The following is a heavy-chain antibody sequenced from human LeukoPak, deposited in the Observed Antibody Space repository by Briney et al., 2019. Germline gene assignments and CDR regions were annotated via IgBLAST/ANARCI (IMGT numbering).Heavy chain of an antibody. D-gene: IGHD4-17*01. V-gene: IGHV3-21*01. CDR1: GFSFRTYN. Sequence: GESLRLSCAASGFSFRTYNMNWVRQTPGKGLEWVSSISSSGSYIYYGDSMKGRFTISRDSAKNSLYLQMNSLRAEDTAVYFCATTHFGDYGGDWYFDLWGRGTLVTVSS. CDR2: ISSSGSYI. CDR3: ATTHFGDYGGDWYFDL. J-gene: IGHJ2*01.